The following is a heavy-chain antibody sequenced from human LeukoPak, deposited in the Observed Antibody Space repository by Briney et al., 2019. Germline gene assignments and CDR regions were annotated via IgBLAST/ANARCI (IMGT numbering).Heavy chain of an antibody. J-gene: IGHJ3*02. CDR1: GGSISSGGYY. V-gene: IGHV4-31*03. Sequence: SQTLSLTCTVSGGSISSGGYYWSWIRQHPGKGLEWIGYIYYSGSTYYNPSLKSRVTISVDTSKNQFSLKLSSVTAADTAVYYCARDEPTSPGALDIWGQGTMVTVSS. CDR3: ARDEPTSPGALDI. CDR2: IYYSGST.